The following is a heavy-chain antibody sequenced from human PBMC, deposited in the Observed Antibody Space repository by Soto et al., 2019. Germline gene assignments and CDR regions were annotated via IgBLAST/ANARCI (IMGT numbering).Heavy chain of an antibody. Sequence: GGSLRLSCAASGFTFSSYGMHWVRQAPGKGLEWVAVISYDGSNKYYADSVKGRFTISRDNSKNTLYLQMNSLRAEDTAVYYCAKVSEYAIEETLNAFDIWGQGTMVTVSS. D-gene: IGHD2-8*01. CDR1: GFTFSSYG. J-gene: IGHJ3*02. CDR2: ISYDGSNK. V-gene: IGHV3-30*18. CDR3: AKVSEYAIEETLNAFDI.